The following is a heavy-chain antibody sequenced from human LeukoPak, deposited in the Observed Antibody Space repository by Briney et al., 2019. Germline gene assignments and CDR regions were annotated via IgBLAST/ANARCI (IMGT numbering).Heavy chain of an antibody. CDR1: GFTFSSSA. V-gene: IGHV3-23*01. Sequence: GGSLRLSCAASGFTFSSSAMSWVRQAPGKGLEWVSAISGSGVSKYYADSVKGRFTLSIDNSKNTVYLQMNGLRAEDTAVYYCAKISPYYYDSSRYYPWGQGTLVTVSS. CDR3: AKISPYYYDSSRYYP. D-gene: IGHD3-22*01. CDR2: ISGSGVSK. J-gene: IGHJ5*02.